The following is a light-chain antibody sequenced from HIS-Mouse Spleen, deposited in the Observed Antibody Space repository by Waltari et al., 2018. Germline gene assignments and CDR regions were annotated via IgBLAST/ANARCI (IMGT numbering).Light chain of an antibody. CDR1: QSVSSSY. V-gene: IGKV3-20*01. CDR3: QQYGSSPPKYT. CDR2: GAS. Sequence: EIVLTQSPGTLSLSPGERATLPCRASQSVSSSYLAWYQQKPGQAPRHLIYGASSRATGIPDRFSGSGSGTDFTLTISRLEPEDFAVYYCQQYGSSPPKYTFGQGTKLEIK. J-gene: IGKJ2*01.